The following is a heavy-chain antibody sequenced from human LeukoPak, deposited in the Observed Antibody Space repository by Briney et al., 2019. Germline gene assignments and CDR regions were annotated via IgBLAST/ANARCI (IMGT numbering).Heavy chain of an antibody. J-gene: IGHJ4*02. CDR3: AGDPRTGTTSY. D-gene: IGHD1-7*01. Sequence: PGGSLRLSCAASGFTFSDYYMNWIRQAPGKGLEWVSYISSSGSTIYYADSVKGRFTISRDNAKNSLYLQMNSLRAEDTAVYYCAGDPRTGTTSYWGQGTLVTVSS. CDR2: ISSSGSTI. CDR1: GFTFSDYY. V-gene: IGHV3-11*04.